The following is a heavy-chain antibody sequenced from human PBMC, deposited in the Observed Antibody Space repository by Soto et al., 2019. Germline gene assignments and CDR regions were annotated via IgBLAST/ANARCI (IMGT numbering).Heavy chain of an antibody. CDR3: ARDAYYYDSSDAFDI. V-gene: IGHV4-30-4*01. J-gene: IGHJ3*02. Sequence: PSETLSLTCTVSGGSISSGDYYWSWIRKPPGKGLEWIGYIYYSGSTYYNPSLKSRVTISVDTSKNQFSLKLSSVTAADTAVYYCARDAYYYDSSDAFDIWGQGTMVTVSS. CDR1: GGSISSGDYY. D-gene: IGHD3-22*01. CDR2: IYYSGST.